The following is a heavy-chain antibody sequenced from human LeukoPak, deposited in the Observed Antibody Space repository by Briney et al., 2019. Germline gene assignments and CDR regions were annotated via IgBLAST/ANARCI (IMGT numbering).Heavy chain of an antibody. CDR1: GFTFCSYS. CDR3: ARADELLSIDY. CDR2: ISSSSSYI. Sequence: GGSLRLSCAASGFTFCSYSMNWVRQAPGKGLQWVSSISSSSSYIYYADSVKGRFTISRDNAKNSLYLQMNSLRAEDTAVYYCARADELLSIDYWGQGTLVTVSS. D-gene: IGHD3-10*01. V-gene: IGHV3-21*01. J-gene: IGHJ4*02.